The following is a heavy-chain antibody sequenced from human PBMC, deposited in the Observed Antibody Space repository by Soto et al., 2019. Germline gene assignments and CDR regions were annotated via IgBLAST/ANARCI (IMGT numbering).Heavy chain of an antibody. V-gene: IGHV3-21*06. D-gene: IGHD4-4*01. J-gene: IGHJ4*02. CDR2: ISVSGTFI. CDR3: ARVSDDSTPEY. Sequence: PGGSLRLSCAVSGFTFSDYTMNWVRQAPGKGLQWVSSISVSGTFIYYADSVKGRFTISRDNAKNSLHLQMKGLRADDSAIYYCARVSDDSTPEYWGQGTLVTVSS. CDR1: GFTFSDYT.